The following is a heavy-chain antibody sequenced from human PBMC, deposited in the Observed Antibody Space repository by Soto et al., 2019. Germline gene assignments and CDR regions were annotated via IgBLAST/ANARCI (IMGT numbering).Heavy chain of an antibody. D-gene: IGHD6-6*01. CDR2: ISSNGGST. J-gene: IGHJ6*03. CDR3: VRYSSSPYYYYYYMDV. CDR1: GFTFSSYA. V-gene: IGHV3-64*01. Sequence: GGSLRLSCAASGFTFSSYAMHWVRQAPGKGLEYVSAISSNGGSTYYANSVKGRFTISRDNSKNTLYLQMGSLRAEDMAVYYCVRYSSSPYYYYYYMDVWGKGTTVTVSS.